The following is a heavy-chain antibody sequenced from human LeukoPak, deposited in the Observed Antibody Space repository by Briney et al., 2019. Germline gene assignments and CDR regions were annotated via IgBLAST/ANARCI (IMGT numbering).Heavy chain of an antibody. CDR2: LDPEDGET. CDR3: TSRLLILLWTKDF. Sequence: ASVKVSCKVSGYALTELSMHWVRQTPGTGLEWMGGLDPEDGETTYAQKFQGRVTMTEDTATDTAYMELSSLTSEDTAVYFYTSRLLILLWTKDFWGQGTLVTVSS. J-gene: IGHJ4*02. D-gene: IGHD2-21*01. V-gene: IGHV1-24*01. CDR1: GYALTELS.